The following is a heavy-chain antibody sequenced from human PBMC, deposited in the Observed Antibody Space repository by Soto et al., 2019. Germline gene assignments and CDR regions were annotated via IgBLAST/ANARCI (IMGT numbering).Heavy chain of an antibody. CDR2: IYYSGNT. CDR1: GGSISSSSYY. D-gene: IGHD5-18*01. V-gene: IGHV4-61*01. Sequence: SDTLYLSCTVSGGSISSSSYYWSWIRQPPGKGLEWIGYIYYSGNTNYNPSLKSRVIISVDTSKNLFSLKLTSVTAADTAVYYCARIPVDTSMIYWLDPWGQGTLVTVS. CDR3: ARIPVDTSMIYWLDP. J-gene: IGHJ5*02.